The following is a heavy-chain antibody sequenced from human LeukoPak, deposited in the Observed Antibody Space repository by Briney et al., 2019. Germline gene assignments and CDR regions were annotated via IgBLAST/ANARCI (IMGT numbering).Heavy chain of an antibody. CDR1: GGSISSYY. CDR2: IYTSGST. Sequence: SETLSLTCTVSGGSISSYYWSWIRQPPGKGLEWIGYIYTSGSTNHNPSLKSRVTISVGTSKDQFSLKLSSVTAADTAVYYCAGGRSFDYWGQGTLVTVSS. V-gene: IGHV4-4*09. D-gene: IGHD1-26*01. J-gene: IGHJ4*02. CDR3: AGGRSFDY.